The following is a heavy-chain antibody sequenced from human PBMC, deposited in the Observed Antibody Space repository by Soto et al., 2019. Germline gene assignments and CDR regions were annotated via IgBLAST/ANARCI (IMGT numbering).Heavy chain of an antibody. J-gene: IGHJ4*02. CDR3: AKVSANDRYYFDY. V-gene: IGHV3-23*01. Sequence: AGGSLRLSCAASGFTFSSYSMSWVRQAPGKGLEWVSVISTGGGSTNYADSVKGRFTISRDNSKNTLYLQMNTLRAEDTAVYYCAKVSANDRYYFDYWGQGTLVTVSS. D-gene: IGHD1-20*01. CDR2: ISTGGGST. CDR1: GFTFSSYS.